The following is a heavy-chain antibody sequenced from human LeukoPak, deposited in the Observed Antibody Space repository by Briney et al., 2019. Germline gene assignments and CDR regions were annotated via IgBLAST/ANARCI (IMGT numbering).Heavy chain of an antibody. Sequence: SVKVSCKASGGTFSSYAISWVRQAPGQGLEWMGRIIPILGIANYAQKFQGRVTITADKSTSTAYMELSSLRSEDTAVYYCARNRPDQFRYFDTFDYWGQGTLVTVSS. J-gene: IGHJ4*02. CDR2: IIPILGIA. CDR3: ARNRPDQFRYFDTFDY. CDR1: GGTFSSYA. V-gene: IGHV1-69*04. D-gene: IGHD3-9*01.